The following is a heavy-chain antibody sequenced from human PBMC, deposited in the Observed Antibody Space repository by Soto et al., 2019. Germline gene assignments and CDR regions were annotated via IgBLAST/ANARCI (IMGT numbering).Heavy chain of an antibody. CDR3: AISRATVVTLGGMDV. CDR1: GGTFSSYA. Sequence: GASVKVSSKASGGTFSSYAISWVRQAPGQGLEWMGGIIPIFGTANYAQKFQGRVTITADESTSTAYLELRSLRSEDTAVYSCAISRATVVTLGGMDVWGQGTTVTVSS. V-gene: IGHV1-69*13. CDR2: IIPIFGTA. J-gene: IGHJ6*02. D-gene: IGHD4-17*01.